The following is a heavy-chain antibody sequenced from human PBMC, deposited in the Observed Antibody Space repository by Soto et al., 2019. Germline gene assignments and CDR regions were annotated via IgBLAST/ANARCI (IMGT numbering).Heavy chain of an antibody. V-gene: IGHV4-34*01. D-gene: IGHD3-10*01. J-gene: IGHJ6*02. CDR3: ARGSSMVRGVMPYYYYYGMDV. CDR2: INHSGST. CDR1: GGSFSGYY. Sequence: LSLTCAVYGGSFSGYYWSWIRQPPGKGLEWIGEINHSGSTNYNPSLKSRVTISVDTSKNQFSLKLSSVTAADTAVYYCARGSSMVRGVMPYYYYYGMDVWGQGTTVTVSS.